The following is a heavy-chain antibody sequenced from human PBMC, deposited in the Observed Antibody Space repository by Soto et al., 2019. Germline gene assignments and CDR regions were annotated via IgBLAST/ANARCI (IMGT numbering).Heavy chain of an antibody. V-gene: IGHV3-23*01. Sequence: DVQLLESGGDLVQPGGSLRLSCAASGFIFSNYAMSWVRQAPGKGLEWVSLIRGSGGPTNYADPVKGRFTVSRDNSKNILLLQMNSLRAEDTAVYYCVKDFRVGYDWTHDWGQGTLVTVSS. CDR2: IRGSGGPT. CDR3: VKDFRVGYDWTHD. CDR1: GFIFSNYA. D-gene: IGHD5-12*01. J-gene: IGHJ4*02.